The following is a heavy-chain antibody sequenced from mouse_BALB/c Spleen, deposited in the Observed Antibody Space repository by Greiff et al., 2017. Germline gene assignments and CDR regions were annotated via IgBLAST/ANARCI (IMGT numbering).Heavy chain of an antibody. CDR1: GFTFSSYA. CDR3: ARGVYGSSYSYFDY. J-gene: IGHJ2*01. Sequence: EVQVVESGGGLVKPGGSLKLSCAASGFTFSSYAMSWVRQTPEKRLEWVASISSGGSTYYPDSVKGRFTISRDNARNILYLQMSSLRSEDTAMYYCARGVYGSSYSYFDYWGQGTTLTVSS. CDR2: ISSGGST. D-gene: IGHD1-1*01. V-gene: IGHV5-6-5*01.